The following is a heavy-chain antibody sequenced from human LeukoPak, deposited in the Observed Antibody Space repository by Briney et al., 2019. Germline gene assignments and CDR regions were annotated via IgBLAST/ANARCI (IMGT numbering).Heavy chain of an antibody. V-gene: IGHV3-15*01. Sequence: GGSLRLSCAASGLTFIDAWMPWVRQAPGKGLEWVGRIKSKSAGGTTDYAASVKGRFTISRDDSRNTVYLQMNSLKIEDTAIFCYASGRVPWGQGVLVTVSS. D-gene: IGHD3-10*01. CDR3: ASGRVP. CDR2: IKSKSAGGTT. J-gene: IGHJ5*02. CDR1: GLTFIDAW.